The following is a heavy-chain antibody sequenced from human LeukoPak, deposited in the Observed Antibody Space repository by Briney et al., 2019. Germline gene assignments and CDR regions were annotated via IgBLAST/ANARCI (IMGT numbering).Heavy chain of an antibody. D-gene: IGHD1-26*01. CDR2: IYTGGST. Sequence: PGGSLRLSCAASGFTVSNNFMSWVRQTPGKGLEWVSVIYTGGSTYYADSVKGRFTISRDNSKNTLYLQMKSLRAEDTAVYYCARMYSGTSYYFDFWGQGTLVTVSS. CDR3: ARMYSGTSYYFDF. J-gene: IGHJ4*02. CDR1: GFTVSNNF. V-gene: IGHV3-53*01.